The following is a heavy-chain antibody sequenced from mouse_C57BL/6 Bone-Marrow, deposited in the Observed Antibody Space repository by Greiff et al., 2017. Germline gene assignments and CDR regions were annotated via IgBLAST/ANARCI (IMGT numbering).Heavy chain of an antibody. Sequence: QVQLKESGAELARPGASVKLSCKASGYTFTSYGISWVKQRTGQGLEWIGEIYPRSGNTYYNEKFKGKATLTADKSSSTAYMELRSLTSEDSAVYFCEREDYDKVAWFAYWGQGTLVTVSA. V-gene: IGHV1-81*01. CDR2: IYPRSGNT. CDR1: GYTFTSYG. D-gene: IGHD2-4*01. J-gene: IGHJ3*01. CDR3: EREDYDKVAWFAY.